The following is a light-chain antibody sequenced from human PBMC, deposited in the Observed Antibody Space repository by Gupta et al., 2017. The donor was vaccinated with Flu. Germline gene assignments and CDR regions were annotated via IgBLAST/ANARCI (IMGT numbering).Light chain of an antibody. CDR2: EVS. Sequence: TGDAWRHKCAYWYQQHSGPAPKLIIFEVSKRPSGVPERFSGSRSGNPATLTITGVQVEDEADYYCYSDTTSGAARFGGGTKLTVL. J-gene: IGLJ3*02. V-gene: IGLV3-10*01. CDR1: AWRHKC. CDR3: YSDTTSGAAR.